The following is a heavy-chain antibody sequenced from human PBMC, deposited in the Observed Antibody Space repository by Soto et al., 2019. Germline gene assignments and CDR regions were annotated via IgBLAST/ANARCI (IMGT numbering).Heavy chain of an antibody. J-gene: IGHJ6*02. CDR1: GFTFSDYA. V-gene: IGHV3-23*01. CDR2: VSANGDIT. D-gene: IGHD3-10*01. Sequence: EVHVLESGGDLVQPGGSLRLSCAASGFTFSDYAMTWVRQAPGKGLDWVSSVSANGDITYYADSVKGRFTISRDNSNNTVLLQMNSLRAEDTALFYCARGDRGGSGSPASYYFSGLDVWGQGTTVTVSS. CDR3: ARGDRGGSGSPASYYFSGLDV.